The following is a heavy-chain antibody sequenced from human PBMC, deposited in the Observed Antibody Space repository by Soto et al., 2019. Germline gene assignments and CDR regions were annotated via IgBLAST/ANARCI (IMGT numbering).Heavy chain of an antibody. CDR1: GFTFSSYA. CDR3: AGWNPDYIPIPHYYYYYMDV. Sequence: GGSLRLSCAASGFTFSSYAMSWVRQAPGKGLEWVSAISGSGGSTYYADSVKGRFTISRDNSKNTLYLQMNSLRAEDTAVYYCAGWNPDYIPIPHYYYYYMDVWGKGTTVTVSS. CDR2: ISGSGGST. J-gene: IGHJ6*03. V-gene: IGHV3-23*01. D-gene: IGHD4-4*01.